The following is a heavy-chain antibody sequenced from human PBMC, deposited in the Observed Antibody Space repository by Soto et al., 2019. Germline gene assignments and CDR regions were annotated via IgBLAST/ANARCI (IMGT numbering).Heavy chain of an antibody. CDR3: ATWVDYGDFELDY. Sequence: ASVKVSCKTSGYSFTDYKLHWVRQAPGQGLEWMGWVDPNGGGSNSAQKFQGSVTMTWDTSITTAYLDLTRLTTNDTATYFCATWVDYGDFELDYWGQG. D-gene: IGHD4-17*01. V-gene: IGHV1-2*04. J-gene: IGHJ4*02. CDR1: GYSFTDYK. CDR2: VDPNGGGS.